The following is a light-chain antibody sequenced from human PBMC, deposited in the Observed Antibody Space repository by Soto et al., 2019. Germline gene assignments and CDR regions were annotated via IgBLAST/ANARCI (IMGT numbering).Light chain of an antibody. CDR2: IYD. CDR3: VAWDDSLSGWV. Sequence: QSILTQPPSVSGTPGQRVTISCSGSSANIGSNTVNWYQHLPGSAPRLLIFIYDQRPSGVPDRFSGSKSGTSASLAISGLRSEDEADYYCVAWDDSLSGWVFGGGTKVTVL. CDR1: SANIGSNT. V-gene: IGLV1-44*01. J-gene: IGLJ3*02.